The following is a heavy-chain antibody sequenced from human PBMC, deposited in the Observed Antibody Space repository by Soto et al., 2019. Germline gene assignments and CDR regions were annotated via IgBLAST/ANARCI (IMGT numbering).Heavy chain of an antibody. J-gene: IGHJ3*02. Sequence: SETLSLTCTVSGGSISSYYWSCIRQPPGKGLEWIGYSYYSGSTNYNPSLKSRVTISVDTSKNQFSLKLRSVTAADTAVYYCARVTDSSSWFDAFDIWGQGTMVTVSS. V-gene: IGHV4-59*01. CDR1: GGSISSYY. D-gene: IGHD6-13*01. CDR2: SYYSGST. CDR3: ARVTDSSSWFDAFDI.